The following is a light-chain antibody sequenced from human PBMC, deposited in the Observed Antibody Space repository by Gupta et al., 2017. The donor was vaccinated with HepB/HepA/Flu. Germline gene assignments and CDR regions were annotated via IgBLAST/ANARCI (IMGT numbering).Light chain of an antibody. J-gene: IGKJ5*01. CDR1: QDISRC. CDR2: ETS. CDR3: QQAYRLPIT. V-gene: IGKV1D-12*01. Sequence: DIQMTQSSSSVSASVGDRVTITCRASQDISRCLAWYQQKPGKAPKLLIFETSSLQSGVPSRFSGSGSGTNFILTINSLQPEDFATYYCQQAYRLPITFGQGTRLEIK.